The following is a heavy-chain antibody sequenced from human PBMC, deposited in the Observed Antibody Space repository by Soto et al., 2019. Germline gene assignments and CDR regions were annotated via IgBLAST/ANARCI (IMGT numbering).Heavy chain of an antibody. V-gene: IGHV4-34*01. J-gene: IGHJ4*02. CDR2: INHSGST. CDR3: ARPPDNRGYFDY. Sequence: SETLSLTRAVYDGSFSDYYWSWIRQPPGKGLEWIGEINHSGSTNYNPSLKSRVTISVDTSKKQFSLKLSSVTAADTAVYYCARPPDNRGYFDYWGQGTQVTVSS. D-gene: IGHD2-15*01. CDR1: DGSFSDYY.